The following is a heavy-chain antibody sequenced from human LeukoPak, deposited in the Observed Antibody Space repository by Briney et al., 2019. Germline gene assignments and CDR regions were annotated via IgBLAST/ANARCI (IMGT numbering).Heavy chain of an antibody. CDR1: GFTFSSYA. D-gene: IGHD2-15*01. J-gene: IGHJ4*02. CDR2: ISGSGAST. CDR3: ARGGIGYCSGGSCYHGLDY. Sequence: QAGGSLRLSCAASGFTFSSYAMSWVRQAPGKGLEWVSAISGSGASTYYADSVKGRFTISRDNSKNTLYLQMNSLRAEDTAVYYCARGGIGYCSGGSCYHGLDYWGQGTLVTVSS. V-gene: IGHV3-23*01.